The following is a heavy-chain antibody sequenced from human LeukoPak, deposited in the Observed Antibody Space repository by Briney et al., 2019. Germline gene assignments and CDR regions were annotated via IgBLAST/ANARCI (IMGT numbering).Heavy chain of an antibody. CDR1: GFTFNNYW. D-gene: IGHD3-22*01. V-gene: IGHV3-7*04. CDR3: ARMHYDSSGEIDY. Sequence: PGGSLRLSCAASGFTFNNYWMSWVRQAPGKGLEWVANIKQDGSDKYYMDSVKGRFTISRDKAKNSLYLQMNSLRAEETALYYCARMHYDSSGEIDYWGQGTLVTVSS. CDR2: IKQDGSDK. J-gene: IGHJ4*02.